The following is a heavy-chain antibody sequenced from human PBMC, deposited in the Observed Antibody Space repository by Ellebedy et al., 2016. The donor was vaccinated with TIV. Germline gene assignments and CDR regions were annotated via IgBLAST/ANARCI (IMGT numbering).Heavy chain of an antibody. J-gene: IGHJ6*02. CDR2: MSPNSGNT. V-gene: IGHV1-8*01. CDR3: ARGRSSNYDWAPPYYTLAL. Sequence: AASVKVSCKASGYTFTTYDIIWVRQATGRGLEWMGWMSPNSGNTGYAQKFQGSVTMTRATSIRTAYMELSSLTFEDTAVYFCARGRSSNYDWAPPYYTLALWGQGTTVTV. D-gene: IGHD4-11*01. CDR1: GYTFTTYD.